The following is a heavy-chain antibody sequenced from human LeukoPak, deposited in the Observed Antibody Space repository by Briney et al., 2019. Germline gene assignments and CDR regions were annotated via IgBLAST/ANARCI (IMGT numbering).Heavy chain of an antibody. CDR1: GFTVSSNY. J-gene: IGHJ4*02. CDR2: IYDGDSA. V-gene: IGHV3-66*02. D-gene: IGHD6-13*01. CDR3: ASRIATAGSVDY. Sequence: GGSLRLSCAASGFTVSSNYMSWVRQAPGKGLDWVSVIYDGDSAHYADSAKGRFTISRDNSQNTLYLQMNSLRAEDTAVYYCASRIATAGSVDYWGQGTLVTVSS.